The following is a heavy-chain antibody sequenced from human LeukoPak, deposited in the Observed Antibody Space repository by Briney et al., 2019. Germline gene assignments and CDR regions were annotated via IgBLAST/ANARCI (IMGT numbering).Heavy chain of an antibody. CDR1: GGTFSSYA. J-gene: IGHJ4*02. Sequence: GASVTVSCQASGGTFSSYAISWVRQAPGQGLEWMGGIIPIFGTANYAQKFQGRVTITADKSTSTAYMELSSLRSEDTAVYYCARARGDTAMDYYFDYWGQGTLVTVSS. CDR2: IIPIFGTA. CDR3: ARARGDTAMDYYFDY. V-gene: IGHV1-69*06. D-gene: IGHD5-18*01.